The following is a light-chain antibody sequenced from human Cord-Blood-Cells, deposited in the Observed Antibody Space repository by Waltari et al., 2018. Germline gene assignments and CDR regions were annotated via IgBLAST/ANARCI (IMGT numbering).Light chain of an antibody. V-gene: IGLV2-14*01. CDR3: SSYTSSSTLV. CDR1: KRDLGGYNY. CDR2: DVS. J-gene: IGLJ2*01. Sequence: QSALTQPASVSGSPGQSTPIPCTATKRDLGGYNYASWYQQHPGKAPKLIIYDVSNRPSGVSNRFAGSKSGNTASLTISGLQAEDEADYYCSSYTSSSTLVFGGGTKLTVL.